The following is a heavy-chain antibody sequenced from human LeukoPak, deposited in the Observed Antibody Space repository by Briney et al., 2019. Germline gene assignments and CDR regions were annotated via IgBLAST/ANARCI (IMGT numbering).Heavy chain of an antibody. J-gene: IGHJ4*02. CDR3: ARSASAYCSSTSCRTPIDY. CDR2: ISSSGSTI. CDR1: GFTFSSYG. Sequence: GGSLRLSCAASGFTFSSYGMHWVRQAPGEGLEWVSYISSSGSTIYYADSVKGRFTISRDNAKNSLYLQMNSLRAEDTAVYYCARSASAYCSSTSCRTPIDYWGQGTLVTVSS. V-gene: IGHV3-48*04. D-gene: IGHD2-2*01.